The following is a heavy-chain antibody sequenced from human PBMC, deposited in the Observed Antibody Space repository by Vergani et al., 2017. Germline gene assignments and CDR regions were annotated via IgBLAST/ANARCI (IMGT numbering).Heavy chain of an antibody. D-gene: IGHD3-10*01. CDR2: IIPIFGTA. Sequence: QVQLVQSGAEVKKPGASVKVSCKASGGTFSSYAMSWVRQAPGQGLEWMGGIIPIFGTANYAQKLEGRVTITADDSTSTAYMELSSLRSEDTAVYYCARDMSITMVRGVITLDYWGQGTLVTVSS. CDR1: GGTFSSYA. V-gene: IGHV1-69*12. CDR3: ARDMSITMVRGVITLDY. J-gene: IGHJ4*02.